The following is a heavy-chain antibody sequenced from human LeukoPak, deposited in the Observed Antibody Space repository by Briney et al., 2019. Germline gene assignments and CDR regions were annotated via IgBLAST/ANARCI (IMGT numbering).Heavy chain of an antibody. CDR3: ASSYSSSWYGAFDI. J-gene: IGHJ3*02. CDR2: IIPIGGTA. CDR1: GGTFSSYA. Sequence: SVKLSCKASGGTFSSYAISWVRQAPGQGLEWMGGIIPIGGTANYAQKFQGRVTITADKSTSTAYMELSSMRSEDRAVYYCASSYSSSWYGAFDIWGQGTMVTVSS. D-gene: IGHD6-13*01. V-gene: IGHV1-69*06.